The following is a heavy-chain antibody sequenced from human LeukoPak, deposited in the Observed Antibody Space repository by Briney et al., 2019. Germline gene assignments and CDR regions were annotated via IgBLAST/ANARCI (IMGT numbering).Heavy chain of an antibody. CDR2: IYYHENT. CDR1: GGSISSSSDY. D-gene: IGHD3-22*01. CDR3: ARGYGRRGTRTVYYYDSSGYYSH. V-gene: IGHV4-39*07. J-gene: IGHJ4*02. Sequence: SETLSLTCTVSGGSISSSSDYWGWIRQAPGKGLEWIGSIYYHENTYYNSSLKSRVTISVDTSKNQFSLRLRSVTAADTAVYYCARGYGRRGTRTVYYYDSSGYYSHWGQGTLVTVSS.